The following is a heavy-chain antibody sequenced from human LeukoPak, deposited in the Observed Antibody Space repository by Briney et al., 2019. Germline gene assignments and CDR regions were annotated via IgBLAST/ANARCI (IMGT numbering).Heavy chain of an antibody. CDR2: ISSSSSYI. CDR3: ARGLRDETYDAFDI. Sequence: GGSLRLSCAASGFTFSSYSMNWVRQAPGKGLEWVSSISSSSSYIYYADSVKGRFTISRDNAKNSLYLQMNSLRAEDTAVYYCARGLRDETYDAFDIWGQGTMVTVSS. V-gene: IGHV3-21*01. D-gene: IGHD4-17*01. J-gene: IGHJ3*02. CDR1: GFTFSSYS.